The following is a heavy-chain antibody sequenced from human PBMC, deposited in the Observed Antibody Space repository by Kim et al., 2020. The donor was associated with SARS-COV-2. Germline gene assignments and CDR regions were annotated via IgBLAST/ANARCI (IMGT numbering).Heavy chain of an antibody. Sequence: SETLSLTCAVYGGSFSGYYWSWIRQPPGKGLEWIGEINHSGSTNYNPSLKSRVTISVDTSKNQFSLKLSSVTAADTAVYYCARRSYGSGSYKRKNWFDPWGQGTLVTVSS. D-gene: IGHD3-10*01. V-gene: IGHV4-34*01. CDR3: ARRSYGSGSYKRKNWFDP. CDR2: INHSGST. CDR1: GGSFSGYY. J-gene: IGHJ5*02.